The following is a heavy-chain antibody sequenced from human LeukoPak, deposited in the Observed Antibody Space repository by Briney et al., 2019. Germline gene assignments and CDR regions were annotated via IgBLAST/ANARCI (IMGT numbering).Heavy chain of an antibody. V-gene: IGHV3-30-3*01. D-gene: IGHD5-24*01. CDR3: AKRDGYSHYYYYGMDL. Sequence: GGSLRLSCAASGFTFSSXAMHWVRQAPGKGLEWVAVIXYDGSNKYYADSVKGRFTISRDNSKNTLYLQMNSLRAEDTAVYYCAKRDGYSHYYYYGMDLWGQGTTVTVSS. J-gene: IGHJ6*02. CDR1: GFTFSSXA. CDR2: IXYDGSNK.